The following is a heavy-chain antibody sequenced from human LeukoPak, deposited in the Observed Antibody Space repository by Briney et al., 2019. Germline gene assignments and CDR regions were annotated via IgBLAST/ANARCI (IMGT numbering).Heavy chain of an antibody. CDR3: AREKRVSMTTVYTGGYYYYMDV. J-gene: IGHJ6*03. V-gene: IGHV4-39*07. D-gene: IGHD4-17*01. Sequence: MTSETLSLTCTVSGGSISSSSYYWGWIRQPPGKGLEWIGSIYYSGSTYYNPSLKSRVTISVDTSKNQFSLKLSSVTAADTAVYYCAREKRVSMTTVYTGGYYYYMDVWGKGTTVTVSS. CDR2: IYYSGST. CDR1: GGSISSSSYY.